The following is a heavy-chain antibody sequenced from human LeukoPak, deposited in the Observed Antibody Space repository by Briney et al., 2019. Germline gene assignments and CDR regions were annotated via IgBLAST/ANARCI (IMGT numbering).Heavy chain of an antibody. D-gene: IGHD4-17*01. V-gene: IGHV3-21*01. CDR1: GFTFSSYS. CDR3: AKDYYGDYVGYFDY. CDR2: ISSGSSYI. J-gene: IGHJ4*02. Sequence: GGSLRLSCAASGFTFSSYSMNWVRQAPGKGLEWVSSISSGSSYIYYADSVKGRFTISRDNAKNSLYLQMNSLRAEDTAVYYCAKDYYGDYVGYFDYWGQGTLVTVSS.